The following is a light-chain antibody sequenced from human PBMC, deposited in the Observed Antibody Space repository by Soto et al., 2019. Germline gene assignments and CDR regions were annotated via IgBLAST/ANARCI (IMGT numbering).Light chain of an antibody. Sequence: EIVMTQSPATLSVSPGERAALSCRASQSVNSNFAWYQQKPGQAPRLLIYGASTRATDIPARFSGSGSGTEFTLTISSLQSEDFAVYYCQQYKNWPYTFGQGTKREIK. J-gene: IGKJ2*01. CDR1: QSVNSN. CDR2: GAS. V-gene: IGKV3-15*01. CDR3: QQYKNWPYT.